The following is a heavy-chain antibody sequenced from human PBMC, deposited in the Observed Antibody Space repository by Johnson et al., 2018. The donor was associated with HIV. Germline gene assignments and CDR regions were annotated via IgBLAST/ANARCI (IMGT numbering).Heavy chain of an antibody. CDR3: VREGGSCSGGWCLDALDF. CDR2: INWNGDST. Sequence: VQLVESGGGMVQPGGSLRLSCAASGLTVSRNYMSWVRQAPGKGLEWVSGINWNGDSTAYADSVKGRFTVSRDSAKNSLYLQMDSLRAEDTAVYYCVREGGSCSGGWCLDALDFWGQGTTVTVSS. CDR1: GLTVSRNY. D-gene: IGHD2-15*01. V-gene: IGHV3-20*04. J-gene: IGHJ3*01.